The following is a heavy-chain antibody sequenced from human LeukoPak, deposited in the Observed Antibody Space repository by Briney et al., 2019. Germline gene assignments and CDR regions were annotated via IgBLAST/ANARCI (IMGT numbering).Heavy chain of an antibody. V-gene: IGHV3-7*01. CDR1: GFTFSSYG. D-gene: IGHD3-10*01. J-gene: IGHJ6*03. CDR3: V. Sequence: GGSLRLSCAASGFTFSSYGMTWVRQAPGKGLEWVASINQDQNEIHYVDSVRGRFTISRDNAKNSLFLQMYYCARAGELRYMDVWGKGTAVTVSS. CDR2: INQDQNEI.